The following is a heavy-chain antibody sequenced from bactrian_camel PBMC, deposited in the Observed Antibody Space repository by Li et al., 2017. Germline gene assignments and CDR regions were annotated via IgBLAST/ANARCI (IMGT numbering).Heavy chain of an antibody. Sequence: QVQLVESGGDSAQAGGSLRLSCAPAAYTYTINCFAWFRQAPGKEREGVANINTQLGTTYYGDSVKGRFTISQDNAKNTLYLQMDSLKPEDTGTYYCAAGDRSYGDSCRNKYWGQGTQVTVS. J-gene: IGHJ4*01. CDR1: AYTYTINC. D-gene: IGHD6*01. CDR2: INTQLGTT. V-gene: IGHV3S54*01. CDR3: AAGDRSYGDSCRNKY.